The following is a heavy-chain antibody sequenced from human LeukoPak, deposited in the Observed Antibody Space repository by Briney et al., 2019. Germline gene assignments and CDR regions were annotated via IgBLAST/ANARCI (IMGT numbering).Heavy chain of an antibody. V-gene: IGHV3-74*01. CDR3: GRAIATAVDY. D-gene: IGHD6-13*01. CDR1: GFTFSGYW. CDR2: INSAGIST. Sequence: GGSLRLSCTASGFTFSGYWMHWVRQAPGKGLVWVSRINSAGISTNYADSVKGRFTISRDNAKNTLYLQMNRLRAEDTAIYYCGRAIATAVDYWGLGTLVTVSS. J-gene: IGHJ4*02.